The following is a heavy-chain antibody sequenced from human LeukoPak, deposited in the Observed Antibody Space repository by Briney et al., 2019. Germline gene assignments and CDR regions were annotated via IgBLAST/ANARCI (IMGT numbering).Heavy chain of an antibody. CDR3: VRDLGGRSGH. V-gene: IGHV3-7*01. J-gene: IGHJ4*02. Sequence: PGGSLRLSCVFSGFTFSNYWMSWVRQAPGKGLEWVANIKQDESEKHYVDSVKGRFTISRDNAKNTLYLQMNSLTAEDTAVYYCVRDLGGRSGHWGQGTLVTVSS. CDR2: IKQDESEK. D-gene: IGHD1-26*01. CDR1: GFTFSNYW.